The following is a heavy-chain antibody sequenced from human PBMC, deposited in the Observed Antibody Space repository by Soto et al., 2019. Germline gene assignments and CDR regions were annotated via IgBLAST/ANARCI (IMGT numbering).Heavy chain of an antibody. D-gene: IGHD3-22*01. CDR2: ISAYNGNT. V-gene: IGHV1-18*01. J-gene: IGHJ3*02. CDR1: GYTFTSYG. CDR3: ATVRHDSSGYLPFGAFDI. Sequence: QVQLVQSGAEVKKPGASVKVSCKASGYTFTSYGISWVRQAPGQGLEWMGWISAYNGNTNYAQKLQGRVTMTTDTSTSTAYMELRSLRSDDTAVYYCATVRHDSSGYLPFGAFDIWGQGTMVTVSS.